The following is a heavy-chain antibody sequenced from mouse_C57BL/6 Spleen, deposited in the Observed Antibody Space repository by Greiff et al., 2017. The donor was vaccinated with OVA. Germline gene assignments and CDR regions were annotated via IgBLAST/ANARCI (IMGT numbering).Heavy chain of an antibody. CDR1: GYTFTSYG. V-gene: IGHV1-81*01. J-gene: IGHJ3*01. CDR3: ARDGNSWDGASGPAWFAC. Sequence: QVQLKESGAELARPGASVKLSCKASGYTFTSYGISWVKQRTGQGLEWIGEIYPRSGNTYYHEKFKGKATLTADKSSSTAYMELRSLTSEDSAVDFDARDGNSWDGASGPAWFACWGQGTLVTVSA. D-gene: IGHD4-1*01. CDR2: IYPRSGNT.